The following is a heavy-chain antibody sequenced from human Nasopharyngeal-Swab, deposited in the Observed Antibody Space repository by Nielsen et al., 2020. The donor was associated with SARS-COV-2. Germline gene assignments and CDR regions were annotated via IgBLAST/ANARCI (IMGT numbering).Heavy chain of an antibody. CDR2: INHSGST. V-gene: IGHV4-34*01. Sequence: GSLRLSCAASGFTFSNAWMSWIRQPPGKGLEWIGEINHSGSTNYNPSLKSRVTISVDTSKNQFSLKLSSVTAADTAVYYCARVGYSNYGEGFDYWGQGTLVTVSS. J-gene: IGHJ4*02. CDR3: ARVGYSNYGEGFDY. CDR1: GFTFSNAW. D-gene: IGHD4-11*01.